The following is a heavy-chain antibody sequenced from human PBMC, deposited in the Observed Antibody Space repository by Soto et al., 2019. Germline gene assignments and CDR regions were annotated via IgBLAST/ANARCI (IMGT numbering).Heavy chain of an antibody. CDR1: GFTFSSYA. D-gene: IGHD6-6*01. CDR3: AREYSSSSLLDY. CDR2: ISYDGSNK. J-gene: IGHJ4*02. Sequence: GGSLRLSSAASGFTFSSYAMHRVRQAPGKGLECVAVISYDGSNKYYADSVKCRFTISRDNSKNTLYLQMNSLRAEDTAVYYCAREYSSSSLLDYLGPGTLVTV. V-gene: IGHV3-30-3*01.